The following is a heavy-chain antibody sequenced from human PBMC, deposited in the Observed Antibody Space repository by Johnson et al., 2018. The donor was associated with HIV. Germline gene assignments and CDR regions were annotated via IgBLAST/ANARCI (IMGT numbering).Heavy chain of an antibody. CDR2: ISYDGNNK. D-gene: IGHD3-16*01. CDR1: GFTFSDYA. Sequence: QVQLVESGGGVVQPGRSLRLSCAASGFTFSDYALHWVRQAPGKGLEWVAVISYDGNNKYYADSVKGRFTISRDNSKNTLYLQMNSLRPEDTAVYHCARRTYRYWESPDAFDIWGQGTMVTVSS. V-gene: IGHV3-30*04. J-gene: IGHJ3*02. CDR3: ARRTYRYWESPDAFDI.